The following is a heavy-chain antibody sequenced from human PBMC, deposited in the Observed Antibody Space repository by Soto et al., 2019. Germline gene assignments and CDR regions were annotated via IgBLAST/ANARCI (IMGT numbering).Heavy chain of an antibody. CDR2: IIPILGIA. CDR1: GGTFSSYT. D-gene: IGHD3-10*01. CDR3: ASEGRDYGSGSYSRDY. V-gene: IGHV1-69*02. Sequence: QVQLVQSGAEVKKPGSSVKVSCKASGGTFSSYTISWVRQAPGQGLEWMGRIIPILGIANYAQKFQGRVTITXXKXTTXAYMELSSLRSEDTAVYYCASEGRDYGSGSYSRDYWGQGTLVTVSS. J-gene: IGHJ4*02.